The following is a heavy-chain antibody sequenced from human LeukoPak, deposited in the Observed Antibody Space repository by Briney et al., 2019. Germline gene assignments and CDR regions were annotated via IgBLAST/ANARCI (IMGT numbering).Heavy chain of an antibody. CDR1: GFTFSSYA. D-gene: IGHD2/OR15-2a*01. CDR2: ISGSGGST. Sequence: PGGSLRLSCAASGFTFSSYAMSWVRQAPGKGLEWVSAISGSGGSTYYADSVEGRFTISRDNAKNTLFLQMNSLRAEDTAVYYCARDVYGRFDPWGQGTLVTVSS. V-gene: IGHV3-23*01. J-gene: IGHJ5*02. CDR3: ARDVYGRFDP.